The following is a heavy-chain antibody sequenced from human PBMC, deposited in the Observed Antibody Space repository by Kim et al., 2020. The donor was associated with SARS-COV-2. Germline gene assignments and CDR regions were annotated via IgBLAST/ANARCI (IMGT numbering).Heavy chain of an antibody. CDR3: ARAGIAAAGTVRYFDL. J-gene: IGHJ2*01. CDR2: INAGNGNT. V-gene: IGHV1-3*01. Sequence: ASVKVSCKASGYTFTSYAMHWVRQAPGQRLEWMGWINAGNGNTKYSQKFQGRVNITRDTSASTAYMELSSRRSEDTAVYYCARAGIAAAGTVRYFDLWGRGTLVTVSS. CDR1: GYTFTSYA. D-gene: IGHD6-13*01.